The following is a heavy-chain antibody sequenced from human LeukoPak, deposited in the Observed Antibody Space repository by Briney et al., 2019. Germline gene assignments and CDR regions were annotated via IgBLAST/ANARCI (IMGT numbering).Heavy chain of an antibody. D-gene: IGHD1-26*01. CDR3: ARVGSYFDFDS. J-gene: IGHJ4*02. CDR2: IGSSGSPI. CDR1: GFTFSSYS. V-gene: IGHV3-48*02. Sequence: GGSLRLSCAASGFTFSSYSMNWVRQAPGKGLEWLSYIGSSGSPIYYADSVKGRFTISRDNANNLLYLQMNKLTDEDTAVYYCARVGSYFDFDSWGQETLVIVSS.